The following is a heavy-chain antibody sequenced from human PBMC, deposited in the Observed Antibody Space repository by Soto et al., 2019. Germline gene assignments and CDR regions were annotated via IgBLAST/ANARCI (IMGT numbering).Heavy chain of an antibody. V-gene: IGHV3-7*01. CDR1: GFTFSSYW. Sequence: EVQLVESGGGLVQPGGSLRLSCAASGFTFSSYWMSWVRQAPGKGLEWVANIKQDGSEKYYVDSVKGRFTISRDNAKNSLYLQMNSLRAEDTAVYYCARCPRELLWFGEGGWFDPWGQVTLVTVSS. J-gene: IGHJ5*02. CDR3: ARCPRELLWFGEGGWFDP. CDR2: IKQDGSEK. D-gene: IGHD3-10*01.